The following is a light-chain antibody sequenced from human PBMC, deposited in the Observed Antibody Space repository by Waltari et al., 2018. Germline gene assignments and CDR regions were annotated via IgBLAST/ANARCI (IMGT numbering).Light chain of an antibody. J-gene: IGKJ1*01. Sequence: EIVLTQSPGTLSLSPGERATLSCRASQIVSSNYLAWYQQKPGQAPRLLIYGPSRRATGIPDMFSGSGSVTDFTLTISRLEPEDFAVYYCQQYATSWTFGQGTKVEIK. V-gene: IGKV3-20*01. CDR1: QIVSSNY. CDR3: QQYATSWT. CDR2: GPS.